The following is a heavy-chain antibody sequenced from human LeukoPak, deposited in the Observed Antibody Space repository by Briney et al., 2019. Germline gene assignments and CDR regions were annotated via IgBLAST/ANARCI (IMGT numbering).Heavy chain of an antibody. CDR2: TYWDDDK. D-gene: IGHD3-10*01. Sequence: SGPTLVHPTQPLTLTCTFSGFSLRSSGGGVGWIRQPPGKALEWLALTYWDDDKRYSPSLKSRLTITKDTSKDQVVLTITNMDPVDTATYYCAHNNYFGSAYYYFDYGGQGTLVTVS. CDR1: GFSLRSSGGG. CDR3: AHNNYFGSAYYYFDY. J-gene: IGHJ4*02. V-gene: IGHV2-5*02.